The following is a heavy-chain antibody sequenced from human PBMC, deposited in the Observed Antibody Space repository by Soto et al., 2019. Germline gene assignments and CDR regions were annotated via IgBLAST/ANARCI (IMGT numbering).Heavy chain of an antibody. Sequence: GGSLRLSCAASGFTFSSYWMSWVRQAPGKGLEWVANIKQDGSEKYYVDSVKGRFTISRDNAKNSLYLQMNSLRAEDTAVYYCARVATYYDFWSGSNDAFDIWGQGTMVTVSS. V-gene: IGHV3-7*05. CDR2: IKQDGSEK. CDR3: ARVATYYDFWSGSNDAFDI. CDR1: GFTFSSYW. D-gene: IGHD3-3*01. J-gene: IGHJ3*02.